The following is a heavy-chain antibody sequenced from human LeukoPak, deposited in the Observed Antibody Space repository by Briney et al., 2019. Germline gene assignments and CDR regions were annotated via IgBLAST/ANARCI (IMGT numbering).Heavy chain of an antibody. J-gene: IGHJ4*02. D-gene: IGHD6-6*01. CDR1: GFTFSIYS. CDR2: IISNSNI. V-gene: IGHV3-21*01. CDR3: AREESSASGYYFDY. Sequence: PGGSLRLSCAASGFTFSIYSMNWVRQAPGKGLEWVSSIISNSNIYYAASVKGRFTISTDNAKNSLYLQMNSLRAEDTAVYYIAREESSASGYYFDYWGQGALVTVSS.